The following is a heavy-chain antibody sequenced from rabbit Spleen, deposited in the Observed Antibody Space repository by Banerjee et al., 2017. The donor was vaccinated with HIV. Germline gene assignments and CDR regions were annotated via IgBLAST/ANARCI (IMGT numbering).Heavy chain of an antibody. D-gene: IGHD2-1*01. Sequence: QEQLVESGGDLVQPEGSLTLTCTASGFSFSSSYYMCWVRQAPGKGLEWIGCIYGGDGSSTAYANWAKGRFTISKTSSTTVPLQMTSLTAADTATYFRARGSAAMTMVITGYYLSLWGPGTLVTVS. CDR3: ARGSAAMTMVITGYYLSL. CDR2: IYGGDGSST. CDR1: GFSFSSSYY. J-gene: IGHJ4*01. V-gene: IGHV1S45*01.